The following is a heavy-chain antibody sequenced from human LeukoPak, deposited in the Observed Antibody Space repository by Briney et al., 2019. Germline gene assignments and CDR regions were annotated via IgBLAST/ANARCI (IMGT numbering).Heavy chain of an antibody. CDR2: TYYRSKWHN. V-gene: IGHV6-1*01. D-gene: IGHD1-26*01. Sequence: SQTLSLTCAISGDSVSNKNTAWNWIRQSPSRGLEWLGRTYYRSKWHNTYAASVKSRITINPDTSKNQFSLQLNSVTPEDTAVYYCARRVELQWGYYFDYWGQGTLVTVSS. CDR1: GDSVSNKNTA. J-gene: IGHJ4*02. CDR3: ARRVELQWGYYFDY.